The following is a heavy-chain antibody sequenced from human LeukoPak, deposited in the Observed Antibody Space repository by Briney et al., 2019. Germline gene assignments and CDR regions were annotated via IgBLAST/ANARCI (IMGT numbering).Heavy chain of an antibody. CDR1: GGSISSYY. D-gene: IGHD1-1*01. CDR3: AREGTSGTHLNWFDP. Sequence: PSGTLSLTCTDSGGSISSYYRSWIRQPPGEGLEWIGHIYGSGSTNYTPSLKSRVTLSVETSKNQFSLKLSSVTAADTAVYYCAREGTSGTHLNWFDPWGQGTLVTVSS. V-gene: IGHV4-59*01. J-gene: IGHJ5*02. CDR2: IYGSGST.